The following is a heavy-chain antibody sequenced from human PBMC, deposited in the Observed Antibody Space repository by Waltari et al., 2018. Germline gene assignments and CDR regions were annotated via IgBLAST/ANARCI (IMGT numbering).Heavy chain of an antibody. CDR2: INHSGST. D-gene: IGHD5-18*01. CDR1: GYSISSGYY. CDR3: ARDQLWSDY. J-gene: IGHJ4*02. Sequence: QVQLQESGPGLVKPSETLSLTCAVSGYSISSGYYWGWLRQPPGKGLEWGGRINHSGSTYTNPSLKSRVTISVDTSKNQFSLKLSSVTAADTAVYYCARDQLWSDYWGQGTLVTVSS. V-gene: IGHV4-38-2*02.